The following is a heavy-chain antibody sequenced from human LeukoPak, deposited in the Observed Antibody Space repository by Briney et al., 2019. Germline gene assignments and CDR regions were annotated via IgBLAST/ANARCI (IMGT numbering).Heavy chain of an antibody. CDR3: ARDVAVASFDY. Sequence: PGGSLRLSCLGSGFTFSTHGMSWVRQAPGKGLEWVSIIYSGGSTFYADSVKGRFTISRDNAKNSLYLQMNSLRAEDTAVYYCARDVAVASFDYWGQGTLVTVSS. CDR2: IYSGGST. CDR1: GFTFSTHG. J-gene: IGHJ4*02. D-gene: IGHD6-19*01. V-gene: IGHV3-66*01.